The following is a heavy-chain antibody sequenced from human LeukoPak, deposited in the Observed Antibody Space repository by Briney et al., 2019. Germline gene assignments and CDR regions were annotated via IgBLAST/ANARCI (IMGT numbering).Heavy chain of an antibody. Sequence: GGSLRLSCAASGFTFSGYAIHWVRQAPGKGLEWVAFISYDGSNNYYADSVKGRFTISRDNSKNTLYLQMDSLRPEDTAVYYCARGLLSWWHGFDPWGQGTLVTVSS. V-gene: IGHV3-30-3*01. D-gene: IGHD2-8*02. J-gene: IGHJ5*02. CDR1: GFTFSGYA. CDR3: ARGLLSWWHGFDP. CDR2: ISYDGSNN.